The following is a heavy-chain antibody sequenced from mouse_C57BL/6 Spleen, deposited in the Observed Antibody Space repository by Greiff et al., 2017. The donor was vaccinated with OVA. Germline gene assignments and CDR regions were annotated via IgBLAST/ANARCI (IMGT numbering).Heavy chain of an antibody. CDR2: INPSTGGN. Sequence: EVQLQQSGPELVKPGASVKISCKASGYSFTGYYMNWVKQSPEKSLEWIGEINPSTGGNTYKQKLKAKATLTVDKSSSTAYMQLKSLTSVDSAVYYCARSSPDYWGQGTTLTVSS. V-gene: IGHV1-42*01. CDR3: ARSSPDY. CDR1: GYSFTGYY. J-gene: IGHJ2*01.